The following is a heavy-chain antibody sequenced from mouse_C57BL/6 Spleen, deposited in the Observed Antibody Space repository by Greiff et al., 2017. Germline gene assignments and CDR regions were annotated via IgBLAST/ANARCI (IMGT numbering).Heavy chain of an antibody. CDR1: GYTFTSYW. CDR3: AREGFLRAMDY. D-gene: IGHD1-1*01. CDR2: IHPNSGST. J-gene: IGHJ4*01. Sequence: QVQLKQPGAELVKPGASEKLSCKASGYTFTSYWMHWVKQRPGQGLEWIGMIHPNSGSTNYNEKFRSKATLTVDKSSSTAYMQLSSLTSEDSAVYYCAREGFLRAMDYWGQGTSVTVSS. V-gene: IGHV1-64*01.